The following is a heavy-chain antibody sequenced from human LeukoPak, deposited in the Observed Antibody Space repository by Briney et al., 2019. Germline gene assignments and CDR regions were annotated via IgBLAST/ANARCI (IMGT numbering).Heavy chain of an antibody. J-gene: IGHJ6*04. CDR3: ARDGVRTSVSSRRYYMDV. D-gene: IGHD4-11*01. CDR1: GFSFSDYY. Sequence: GGSLRLSCAASGFSFSDYYMNWIRQAPGKGLEWVSYISSSGNTIYYADSVKGRFSISRDNAKNSLFLQMDRLRAEDTAMYHCARDGVRTSVSSRRYYMDVWGTGTTVIVSS. V-gene: IGHV3-11*04. CDR2: ISSSGNTI.